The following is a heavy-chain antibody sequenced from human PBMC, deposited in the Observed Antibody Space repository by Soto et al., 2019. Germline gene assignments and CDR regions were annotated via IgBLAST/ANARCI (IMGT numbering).Heavy chain of an antibody. CDR2: IYPGDSDT. D-gene: IGHD3-10*01. CDR3: QSGSMRFGDLTQYYYYGMDV. CDR1: GYSFTSYW. J-gene: IGHJ6*02. V-gene: IGHV5-51*01. Sequence: GESLKISCKGSGYSFTSYWIGWVRQMPGKGLEWMGIIYPGDSDTRYSPSFQGQVTISADKSISTAYLQWSSLKASDTAMYYCQSGSMRFGDLTQYYYYGMDVWGQGTTVTVSS.